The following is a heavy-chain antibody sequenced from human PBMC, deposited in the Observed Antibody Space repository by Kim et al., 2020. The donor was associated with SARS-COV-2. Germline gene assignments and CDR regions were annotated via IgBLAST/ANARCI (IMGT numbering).Heavy chain of an antibody. CDR2: SYYSGST. V-gene: IGHV4-39*01. D-gene: IGHD2-21*01. CDR1: GGSISSCSYY. J-gene: IGHJ6*02. CDR3: ASNGHTTPFCGGDCYRYNYYGIDV. Sequence: SETLSLTCTVSGGSISSCSYYWGWIRQPPGKGLEWIGSSYYSGSTYDNPSRNSRVTITVDTSKNQFSLKLSSGTAADTAVYYWASNGHTTPFCGGDCYRYNYYGIDVWGQGTTVTVSS.